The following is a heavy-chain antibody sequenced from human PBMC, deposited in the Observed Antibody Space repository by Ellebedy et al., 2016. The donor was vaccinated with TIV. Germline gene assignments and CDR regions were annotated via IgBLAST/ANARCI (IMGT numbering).Heavy chain of an antibody. D-gene: IGHD5-24*01. CDR1: GFTFDDSS. Sequence: GGSLRLSXAASGFTFDDSSMHWVRQAPGKGLEWVSLVTWDGGSTDHADSVKGRFTISRDNSKNSLYLQMNSLRSEDTAVYYCTKGGEKASIKGGFYLDYWGQGTMVTVSS. CDR2: VTWDGGST. V-gene: IGHV3-43*01. J-gene: IGHJ4*02. CDR3: TKGGEKASIKGGFYLDY.